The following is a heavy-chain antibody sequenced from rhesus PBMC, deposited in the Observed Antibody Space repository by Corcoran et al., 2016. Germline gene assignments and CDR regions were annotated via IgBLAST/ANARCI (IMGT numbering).Heavy chain of an antibody. J-gene: IGHJ4*01. CDR3: TRAKQRPVGFLDY. CDR1: GFSFSDHD. CDR2: CRSKTYGGTA. Sequence: EVQLVESGGGLVQPGGSLRVSCADSGFSFSDHDMYWVRPAPGEGLGVCRSKTYGGTAEDAASLKDRFSISGDDSKGIADLQMSSRNTEYTAVYYFTRAKQRPVGFLDYWGQGVLVTVSS. D-gene: IGHD6-31*01. V-gene: IGHV3-6*01.